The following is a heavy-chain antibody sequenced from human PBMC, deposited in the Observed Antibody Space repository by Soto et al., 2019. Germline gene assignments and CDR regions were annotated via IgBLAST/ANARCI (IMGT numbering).Heavy chain of an antibody. D-gene: IGHD1-26*01. CDR1: GSSTPSCY. CDR2: IYYSGST. Sequence: LSLTCTLAGSSTPSCYWSWIRQTPTKGLEWIGYIYYSGSTNYNPSLKSRVNISIETSKNQFSLRLTSVTPEDTAVYYCARDRGSSWGQGTLVTVSS. CDR3: ARDRGSS. V-gene: IGHV4-59*01. J-gene: IGHJ5*02.